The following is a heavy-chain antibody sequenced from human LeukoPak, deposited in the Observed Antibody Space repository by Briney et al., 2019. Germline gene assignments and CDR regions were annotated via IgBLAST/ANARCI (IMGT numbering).Heavy chain of an antibody. J-gene: IGHJ4*02. CDR2: IYHSGST. V-gene: IGHV4-30-2*01. CDR3: ARSPGTYFEY. Sequence: SETLSLTCTVSGGSISSGGYYWSCIRQPPGKGLEWIGYIYHSGSTYYNPSLKSRVTISVDRSKNQFSLRLSSVTAADTAVYYCARSPGTYFEYWGQGTLVTVSS. D-gene: IGHD1-7*01. CDR1: GGSISSGGYY.